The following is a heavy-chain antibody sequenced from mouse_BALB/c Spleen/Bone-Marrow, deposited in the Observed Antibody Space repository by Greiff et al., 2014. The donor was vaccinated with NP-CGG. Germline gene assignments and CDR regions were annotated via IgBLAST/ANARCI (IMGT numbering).Heavy chain of an antibody. J-gene: IGHJ3*01. CDR3: AREGYASTAWFAY. CDR1: GYTFTDYA. V-gene: IGHV1-67*01. CDR2: INTYSGNT. D-gene: IGHD1-1*01. Sequence: VQRVESGPELVRPGVSVKISCKGSGYTFTDYAMHWVKQSHAKSLEWIGVINTYSGNTNYNQNFKGKATMTVDKSSSTAFMELARLTYEDSAIYYCAREGYASTAWFAYWGQGTLVTVSA.